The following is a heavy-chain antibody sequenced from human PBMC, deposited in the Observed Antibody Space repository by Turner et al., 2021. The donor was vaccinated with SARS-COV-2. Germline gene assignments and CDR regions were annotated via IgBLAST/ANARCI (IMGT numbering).Heavy chain of an antibody. CDR3: ARDSYSISNY. Sequence: EVQLVESGGGLVQPGGSLRLPWAASGLTFSNYWMSWVRQATGKRLEWVANIDQDGSTKDYVGSVKGRFTISRDNAKNSLYLQMNSLRAEDTAVYYCARDSYSISNYWGQGTLVTVSS. CDR1: GLTFSNYW. J-gene: IGHJ4*02. CDR2: IDQDGSTK. D-gene: IGHD4-4*01. V-gene: IGHV3-7*03.